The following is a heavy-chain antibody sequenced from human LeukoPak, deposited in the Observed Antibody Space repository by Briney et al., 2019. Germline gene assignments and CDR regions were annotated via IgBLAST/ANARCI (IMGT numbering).Heavy chain of an antibody. CDR1: GYASTVYY. Sequence: VASVTVSFSSSGYASTVYYMHWVRHAHGPGLERMGWIDPNSGGTKYAQKYQDRVSMIRDTSISTAYMELSRLRSDDTPVYYCSLSGYYYMDVWGKGTTVTISS. J-gene: IGHJ6*03. D-gene: IGHD3-16*02. CDR2: IDPNSGGT. CDR3: SLSGYYYMDV. V-gene: IGHV1-2*02.